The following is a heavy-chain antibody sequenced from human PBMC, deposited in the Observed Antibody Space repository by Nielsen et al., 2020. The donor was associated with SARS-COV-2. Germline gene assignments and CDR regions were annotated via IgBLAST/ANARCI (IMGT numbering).Heavy chain of an antibody. CDR3: ARPNYGDYEGFDY. J-gene: IGHJ4*02. D-gene: IGHD4-17*01. Sequence: GESLKISCAASGFTFSSYSMNWVRQAPGKGLEWVSSISSSSSYIYYADSVKGRFTISRDNAKNSLYLQMNSLRAEDTAVYYCARPNYGDYEGFDYWGQVTLVTVSS. CDR1: GFTFSSYS. V-gene: IGHV3-21*01. CDR2: ISSSSSYI.